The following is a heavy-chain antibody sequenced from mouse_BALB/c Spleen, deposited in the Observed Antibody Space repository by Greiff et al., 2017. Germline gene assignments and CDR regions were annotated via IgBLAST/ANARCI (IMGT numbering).Heavy chain of an antibody. V-gene: IGHV7-3*02. J-gene: IGHJ3*01. CDR3: ARDKDCGSSDSLFAY. Sequence: EVKLVESGGGLVQPGGSLRLSCATSGFTFTDYYMRWVRQPPGKALEWLGFIRNKAHGYTTEYSASVKDLFTISRDNSQSILYLHMNTLRAEDSATYYCARDKDCGSSDSLFAYWGQGTLVTVSA. D-gene: IGHD1-1*01. CDR2: IRNKAHGYTT. CDR1: GFTFTDYY.